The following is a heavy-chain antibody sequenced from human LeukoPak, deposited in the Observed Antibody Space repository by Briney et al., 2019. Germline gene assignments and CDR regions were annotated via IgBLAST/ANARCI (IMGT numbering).Heavy chain of an antibody. Sequence: ASVKVSCQASGYTFTRYGISWVRQAPGQGLEWMGWISASNGNTHYAQKQQGRVTMITGTSTSTAYMELRSLRSYDTAVVYCSRDVGGGANAFDIWGQGTMVTVSS. V-gene: IGHV1-18*01. CDR2: ISASNGNT. CDR1: GYTFTRYG. D-gene: IGHD3-16*01. CDR3: SRDVGGGANAFDI. J-gene: IGHJ3*02.